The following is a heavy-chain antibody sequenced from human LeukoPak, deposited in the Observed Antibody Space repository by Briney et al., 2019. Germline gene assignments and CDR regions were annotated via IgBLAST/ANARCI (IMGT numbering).Heavy chain of an antibody. V-gene: IGHV4-39*07. J-gene: IGHJ3*02. CDR3: ASSQLTDAFDI. CDR2: IHYSGST. D-gene: IGHD5-24*01. CDR1: GGSISSSSYY. Sequence: PSETLSLTCTVSGGSISSSSYYWGWIRQPPGKGLEWIGSIHYSGSTNYNPSLKSRVTISVDTSKNQFSLKLSSVTAADTAVYYCASSQLTDAFDIWGQGTMVTVSS.